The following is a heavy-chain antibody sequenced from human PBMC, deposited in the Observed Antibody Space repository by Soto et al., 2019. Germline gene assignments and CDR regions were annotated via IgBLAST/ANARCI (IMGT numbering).Heavy chain of an antibody. CDR1: GYTFIDYY. V-gene: IGHV1-2*02. CDR3: ARGPVVVSD. D-gene: IGHD3-22*01. J-gene: IGHJ4*02. CDR2: INPKSGGT. Sequence: AASVKVSCKASGYTFIDYYMHWVRQAPGQGLEWMGWINPKSGGTNYAQKFQGRVTVTSDTSINTAHMELSRLKSDDTAIYYCARGPVVVSDWGQGTLVTVSS.